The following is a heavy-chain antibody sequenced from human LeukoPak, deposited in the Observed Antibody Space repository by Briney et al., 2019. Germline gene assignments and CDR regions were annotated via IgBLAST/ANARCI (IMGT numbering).Heavy chain of an antibody. CDR2: ISSSSNTI. CDR3: ARDLNGIQLWLPSPPGGFDP. D-gene: IGHD5-18*01. J-gene: IGHJ5*02. Sequence: GGSLRLSCAASGFTFSSYSMNWVRQAPGKGLEWVSYISSSSNTIYYADSVKGRFTISRDNARNSLYLQMNSLRAEDTAVYYCARDLNGIQLWLPSPPGGFDPWGQGTLVTVSS. CDR1: GFTFSSYS. V-gene: IGHV3-48*01.